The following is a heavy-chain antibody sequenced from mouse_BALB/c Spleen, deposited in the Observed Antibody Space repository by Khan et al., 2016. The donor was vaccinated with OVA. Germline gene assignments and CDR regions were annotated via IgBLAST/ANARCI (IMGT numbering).Heavy chain of an antibody. CDR1: GYSITSDYA. J-gene: IGHJ2*01. CDR3: ARSVTITTVVATDFDY. Sequence: EVQLQESGPGPVNPSQSLSLTCTVTGYSITSDYAWNWIRQFPGNKLEWMGYISYSGRTSYNPSLKSRISITRDPSKNQVFLQLNSVTTEDTATYFCARSVTITTVVATDFDYWGQGTTLTVSS. D-gene: IGHD1-1*01. V-gene: IGHV3-2*02. CDR2: ISYSGRT.